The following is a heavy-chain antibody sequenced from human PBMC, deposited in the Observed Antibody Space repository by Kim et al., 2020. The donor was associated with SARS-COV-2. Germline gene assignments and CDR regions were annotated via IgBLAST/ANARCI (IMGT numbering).Heavy chain of an antibody. CDR3: ASTVDTAMVLSFDY. J-gene: IGHJ4*02. V-gene: IGHV1-69*01. D-gene: IGHD5-18*01. Sequence: AQKFQGRVTITADESTSTAYMELSSLRSEDTAVYYCASTVDTAMVLSFDYWGQGTLVTVSS.